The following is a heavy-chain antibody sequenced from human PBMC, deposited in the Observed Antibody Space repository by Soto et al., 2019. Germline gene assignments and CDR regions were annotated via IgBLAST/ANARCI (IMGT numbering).Heavy chain of an antibody. D-gene: IGHD2-8*01. Sequence: GGSLRLSCAASGFTFSSYGMHWVRQAPGKGLEWVAVIWYDGSNKYYADSVKGRFTISRDNSKNTLYLQMNSLRAEDTAVYYCARDVSYCTNGVCGNWFDPWGQGTLVTVSS. CDR2: IWYDGSNK. J-gene: IGHJ5*02. CDR3: ARDVSYCTNGVCGNWFDP. V-gene: IGHV3-33*01. CDR1: GFTFSSYG.